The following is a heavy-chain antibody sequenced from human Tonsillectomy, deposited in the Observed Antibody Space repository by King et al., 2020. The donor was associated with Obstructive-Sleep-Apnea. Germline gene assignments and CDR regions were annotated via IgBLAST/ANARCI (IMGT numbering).Heavy chain of an antibody. Sequence: VQLQESGPGLVKPSETLSLTCTFSGVSISSYYWSWIRQPPGKGLEWIGYIYYSWSTNYNPSLKSRVTISVDTSKNQFSLKLSSVTAADTAVYYCARTLSIAAAGTGWYFDLWGRGTLVTVSS. CDR2: IYYSWST. CDR1: GVSISSYY. J-gene: IGHJ2*01. V-gene: IGHV4-59*01. D-gene: IGHD6-13*01. CDR3: ARTLSIAAAGTGWYFDL.